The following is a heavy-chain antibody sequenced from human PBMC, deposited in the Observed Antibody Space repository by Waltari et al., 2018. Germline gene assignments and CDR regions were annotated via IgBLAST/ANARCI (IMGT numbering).Heavy chain of an antibody. Sequence: QVQLQQWGAGLLKPSETLSPTCAVYGGSFSAYYWSWIRQPPGKGLEWIGEINHSGSTNYNPSLKSRVTISVDTSKNQFSLKLSSVTAADTAVYYCARGKSIAARSGFDYWGQGTLVTVSS. CDR2: INHSGST. D-gene: IGHD6-6*01. V-gene: IGHV4-34*01. J-gene: IGHJ4*02. CDR1: GGSFSAYY. CDR3: ARGKSIAARSGFDY.